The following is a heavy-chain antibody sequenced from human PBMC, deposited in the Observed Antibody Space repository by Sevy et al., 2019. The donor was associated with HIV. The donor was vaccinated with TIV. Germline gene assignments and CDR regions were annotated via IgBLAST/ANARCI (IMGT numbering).Heavy chain of an antibody. CDR3: AREEEIAAHESAGWFDP. CDR2: INPSGGSK. Sequence: ASVKVSCKASGYTFTSYYMHWVRQAPGQGLEWMGIINPSGGSKSYAQKFQGRVTMTRDTSTSTVYMELSSLRSEDTAVYYCAREEEIAAHESAGWFDPWGQGTLVTVSS. D-gene: IGHD6-6*01. CDR1: GYTFTSYY. V-gene: IGHV1-46*01. J-gene: IGHJ5*02.